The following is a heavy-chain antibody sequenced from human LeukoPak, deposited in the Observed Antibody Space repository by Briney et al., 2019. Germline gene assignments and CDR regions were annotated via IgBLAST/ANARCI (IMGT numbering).Heavy chain of an antibody. CDR2: IYYSGST. CDR3: ARVVEWRRVYDAFDI. V-gene: IGHV4-39*07. D-gene: IGHD3-3*01. CDR1: GGSISSSSYY. Sequence: SSETLSLTCTVSGGSISSSSYYWGWIRQPPGKGLEWIGSIYYSGSTYYNPSLKSRVTISVDTSKNQFSLKLSSVTAADTAVYYCARVVEWRRVYDAFDIWGQGTMVTVSS. J-gene: IGHJ3*02.